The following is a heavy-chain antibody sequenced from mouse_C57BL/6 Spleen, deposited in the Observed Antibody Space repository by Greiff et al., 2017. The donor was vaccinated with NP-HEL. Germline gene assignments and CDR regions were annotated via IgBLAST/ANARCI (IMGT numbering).Heavy chain of an antibody. CDR3: AREQFITTVIEGFAY. J-gene: IGHJ3*01. D-gene: IGHD1-1*01. Sequence: QVQLQQSGAELARPGASVKLSCKASGYTFTSYGISWVKQSTGQGLEWIGEIYPRSGNTYYNEKFKGKATLTADKSSSTAYMELRSLTSEDSAVYFGAREQFITTVIEGFAYWGQGTLVTVSA. V-gene: IGHV1-81*01. CDR2: IYPRSGNT. CDR1: GYTFTSYG.